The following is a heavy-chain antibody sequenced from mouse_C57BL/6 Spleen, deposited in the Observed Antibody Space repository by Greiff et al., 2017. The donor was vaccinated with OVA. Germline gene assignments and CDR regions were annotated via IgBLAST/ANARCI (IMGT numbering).Heavy chain of an antibody. CDR1: GYTFTSYW. V-gene: IGHV1-69*01. Sequence: QVHVKQPGAELVMPGASVKLSCKASGYTFTSYWMHWVKQRPGQGLEWIGEIDPSDSYTTYNQKFKGKSTLTVDKSSSTAYMQLSSLTSEDSAVYSCATAQATGYAMDYWGQGTSVTVSS. CDR2: IDPSDSYT. CDR3: ATAQATGYAMDY. J-gene: IGHJ4*01. D-gene: IGHD3-2*02.